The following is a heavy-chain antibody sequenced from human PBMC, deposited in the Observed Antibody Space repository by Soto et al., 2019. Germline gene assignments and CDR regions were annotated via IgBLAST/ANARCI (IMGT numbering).Heavy chain of an antibody. Sequence: ASVKVSCKASGYTFTGYYMHWVRQAPGQGLEWMGWINPNSGGTNYAQKFQGWVTMTRDKSTSTAYMELSSLRSEDTAVYYCARDGRYCTNGVCYHDIWGQGTMVTVSS. D-gene: IGHD2-8*01. V-gene: IGHV1-2*04. CDR2: INPNSGGT. CDR3: ARDGRYCTNGVCYHDI. CDR1: GYTFTGYY. J-gene: IGHJ3*02.